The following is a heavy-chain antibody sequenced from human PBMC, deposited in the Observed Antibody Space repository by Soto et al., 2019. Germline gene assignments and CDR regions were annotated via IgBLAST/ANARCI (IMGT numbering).Heavy chain of an antibody. CDR1: GYTFTGYH. CDR2: INPNSGGT. V-gene: IGHV1-2*04. J-gene: IGHJ5*02. CDR3: ARGIAVAGDPTWFDP. D-gene: IGHD6-19*01. Sequence: ASVKVSCKASGYTFTGYHMHWVRQAPGQGLEWMGWINPNSGGTNYAQKFQGWVTMTRDTSISTAYMELSRLRSDDTAVYYCARGIAVAGDPTWFDPWGQGTLVTVSS.